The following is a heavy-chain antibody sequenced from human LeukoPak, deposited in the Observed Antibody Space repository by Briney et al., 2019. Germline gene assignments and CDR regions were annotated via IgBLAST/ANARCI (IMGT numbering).Heavy chain of an antibody. V-gene: IGHV3-21*01. Sequence: TAGGSLRLSCAASGFTFSSYSMNWVRQAPGKGLEWVSSISSSSSYIYYADSVKGRFTISRDNPKNSLYLQMNSLRAEDTAVYYCARGRGYCSSTSCPGDFHMDVWGKGTTVTVSS. D-gene: IGHD2-2*01. CDR3: ARGRGYCSSTSCPGDFHMDV. CDR2: ISSSSSYI. J-gene: IGHJ6*03. CDR1: GFTFSSYS.